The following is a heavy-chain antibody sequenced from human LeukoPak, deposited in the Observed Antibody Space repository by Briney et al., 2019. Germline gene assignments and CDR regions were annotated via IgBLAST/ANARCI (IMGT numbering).Heavy chain of an antibody. CDR2: INHSGST. CDR3: ARDYGGKFDY. CDR1: GGSFSGYY. V-gene: IGHV4-34*01. Sequence: SETLSLTCAVYGGSFSGYYWNWIRQPPGKGLEWIGEINHSGSTIYNPSLKSRLTISVDTSKNQFSLNLDSVTAADTAVYYCARDYGGKFDYWGQGSLVTVSS. D-gene: IGHD4-23*01. J-gene: IGHJ4*02.